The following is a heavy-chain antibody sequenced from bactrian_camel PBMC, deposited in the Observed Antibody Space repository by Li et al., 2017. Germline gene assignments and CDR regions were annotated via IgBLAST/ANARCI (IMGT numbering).Heavy chain of an antibody. CDR1: GFTFGDYG. J-gene: IGHJ4*01. Sequence: VQLVESGGGLVQPGGSLTLSCVASGFTFGDYGMIWVRQAPGMGLEWVSYIRAAGGNTYYVDSVKGRFTVSRDNAKNTLYLQLNSLKTEDTAMYYCAKHGGWYGLWKWEYDYWGQGTQVTVS. CDR2: IRAAGGNT. D-gene: IGHD6*01. CDR3: AKHGGWYGLWKWEYDY. V-gene: IGHV3S36*01.